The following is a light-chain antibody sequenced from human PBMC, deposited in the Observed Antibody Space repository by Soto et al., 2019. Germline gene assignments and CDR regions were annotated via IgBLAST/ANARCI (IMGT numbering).Light chain of an antibody. CDR3: ISYTGSDTSYV. Sequence: QSALTQPASVSGSTGQSITISCTGTSSDVGSYNYVAWYQQFPGKTPKLMIYEVRNRPSGVSSRFSGSKSGNTASLTISGLQAEDEADYYCISYTGSDTSYVFGTGTKLTVL. J-gene: IGLJ1*01. CDR1: SSDVGSYNY. CDR2: EVR. V-gene: IGLV2-14*01.